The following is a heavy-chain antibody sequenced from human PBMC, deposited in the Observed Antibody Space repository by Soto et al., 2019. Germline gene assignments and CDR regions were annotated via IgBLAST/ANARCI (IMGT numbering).Heavy chain of an antibody. CDR3: ARRIVVVPAAKAPYPATLLDDYYYYMDV. CDR2: ISSSSSTI. CDR1: GFTFSSYS. Sequence: GGSLRLSCAASGFTFSSYSMNWVRQAPGKGLEWVSYISSSSSTIYYADSVKGRFTISRDNAKNSLYLQMNSLRAEDTAVYYCARRIVVVPAAKAPYPATLLDDYYYYMDVWGKGTTVTVSS. J-gene: IGHJ6*03. D-gene: IGHD2-2*01. V-gene: IGHV3-48*01.